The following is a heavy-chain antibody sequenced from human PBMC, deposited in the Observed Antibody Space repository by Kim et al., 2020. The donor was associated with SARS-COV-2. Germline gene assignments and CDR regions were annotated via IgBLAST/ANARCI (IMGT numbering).Heavy chain of an antibody. CDR2: ISSSSSYI. D-gene: IGHD3-10*01. CDR1: GFTFSSYS. Sequence: GGSLRLSCAASGFTFSSYSMNWVRQAPGKGLEWVSSISSSSSYIYYADSVKGRFTISRDNAKNSLYLQMNSLRAEDTAVYYCASPRGREGSGSYHYYYGMDVWGQGTTVTVSS. CDR3: ASPRGREGSGSYHYYYGMDV. V-gene: IGHV3-21*01. J-gene: IGHJ6*02.